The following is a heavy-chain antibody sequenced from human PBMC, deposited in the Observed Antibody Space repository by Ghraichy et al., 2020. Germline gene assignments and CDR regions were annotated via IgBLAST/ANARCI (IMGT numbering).Heavy chain of an antibody. Sequence: ASVKVSCKASGYSFTRDDIGWVRQAAGQGLEWMGWMNPSSGQTGYARKFHDRVTMTRDASINTAYMELSSLRSEDTAVYYCVRLFSTVTIDYWGQGTLITVSS. J-gene: IGHJ4*02. CDR3: VRLFSTVTIDY. V-gene: IGHV1-8*01. CDR2: MNPSSGQT. D-gene: IGHD4-17*01. CDR1: GYSFTRDD.